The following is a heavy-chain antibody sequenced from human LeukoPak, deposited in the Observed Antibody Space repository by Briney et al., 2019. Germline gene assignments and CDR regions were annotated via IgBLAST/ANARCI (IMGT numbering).Heavy chain of an antibody. J-gene: IGHJ4*02. Sequence: GGSPRLSCAASGFTFSSYSMNWVRQAPGKGLEWVSSISSSSTYIYYADSVKGRFTISRDNAKNSLYLQMNSPRAEDTAVYYCARARQTGPGYYFDYWGQGTLVTVSS. CDR1: GFTFSSYS. CDR2: ISSSSTYI. CDR3: ARARQTGPGYYFDY. D-gene: IGHD7-27*01. V-gene: IGHV3-21*01.